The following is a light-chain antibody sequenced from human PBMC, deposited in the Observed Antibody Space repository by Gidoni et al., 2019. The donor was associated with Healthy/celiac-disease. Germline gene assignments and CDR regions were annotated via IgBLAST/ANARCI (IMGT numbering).Light chain of an antibody. CDR1: QSISTW. V-gene: IGKV1-5*03. CDR3: QQYNSYWT. Sequence: DTQMTQSPSTLSASVGDRVTITCRASQSISTWLAWYQQKPGKAPKLLHYKASSLESGVPSRFSGSGSGTEFTLTISSLQPDDFATYYCQQYNSYWTFGQGTKVEIK. CDR2: KAS. J-gene: IGKJ1*01.